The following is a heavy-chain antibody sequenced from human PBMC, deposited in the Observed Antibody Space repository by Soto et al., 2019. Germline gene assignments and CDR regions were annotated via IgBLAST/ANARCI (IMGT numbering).Heavy chain of an antibody. D-gene: IGHD2-15*01. J-gene: IGHJ6*02. CDR3: ARDPEDIVVVVAATPPNLSGMDV. Sequence: GGSLRLSCAASGFTFSSYAMHWVRQAPGKGLEWVAVISYDGSNKYYADSVKGRFTISRDNSKNTLYLQMNSLRAEDTAVYYCARDPEDIVVVVAATPPNLSGMDVWGQGTTVTVSS. V-gene: IGHV3-30-3*01. CDR2: ISYDGSNK. CDR1: GFTFSSYA.